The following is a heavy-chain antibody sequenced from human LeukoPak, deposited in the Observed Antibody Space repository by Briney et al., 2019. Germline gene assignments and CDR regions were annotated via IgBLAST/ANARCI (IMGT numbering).Heavy chain of an antibody. D-gene: IGHD3-22*01. CDR2: ISSSSSTI. V-gene: IGHV3-48*04. J-gene: IGHJ4*02. Sequence: GGSLRLSCAASGFTFSSYSMNWVRQAPGKGLEWVSYISSSSSTIYYADSAKGRFTISRDNAKNSLYLQMNSLRAEDTAVYYCARDKGHYYDSSGYDYWGQGTLVTVSS. CDR1: GFTFSSYS. CDR3: ARDKGHYYDSSGYDY.